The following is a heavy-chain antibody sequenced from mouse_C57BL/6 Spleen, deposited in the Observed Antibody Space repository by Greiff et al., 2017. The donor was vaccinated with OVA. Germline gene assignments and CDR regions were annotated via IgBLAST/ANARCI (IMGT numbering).Heavy chain of an antibody. CDR2: IYPGGGYT. V-gene: IGHV1-63*01. D-gene: IGHD1-1*01. CDR3: ARYGGYYYGSSPFYAMDY. Sequence: VKVVESGAELVRPGTSVKMSCKASGYTFTNYWIGWAKQRPGHGLEWIGDIYPGGGYTNYNEKFKGKATLTADKSSSTAYMQFSSLTSEDSAIYYCARYGGYYYGSSPFYAMDYWGQGTSVTVSS. J-gene: IGHJ4*01. CDR1: GYTFTNYW.